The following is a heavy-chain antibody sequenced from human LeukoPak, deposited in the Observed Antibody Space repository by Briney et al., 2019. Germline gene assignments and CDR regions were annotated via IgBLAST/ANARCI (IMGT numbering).Heavy chain of an antibody. CDR2: MNPNSGNT. V-gene: IGHV1-8*01. J-gene: IGHJ4*02. CDR1: GYAFTSYD. CDR3: ARGLRQWRGGHY. D-gene: IGHD6-19*01. Sequence: ASVKVSCKASGYAFTSYDINWVRQATGQGLEWMGWMNPNSGNTGYAQKFQGRVTMTRNTSISTAYMELSSPRSEDTAVYYCARGLRQWRGGHYWGQGTLVTVSS.